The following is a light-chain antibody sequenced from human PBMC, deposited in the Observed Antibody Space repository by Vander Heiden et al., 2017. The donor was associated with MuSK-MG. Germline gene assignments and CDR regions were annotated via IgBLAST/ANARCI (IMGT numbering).Light chain of an antibody. CDR2: GAS. CDR3: QQYGNSPWT. CDR1: QSVSSSY. V-gene: IGKV3-20*01. Sequence: EIVLTQPPGTLSLSPGERATLSCRASQSVSSSYLAWYHQKSGQAPRLLIYGASRRATGIPDRFSGSGSGTDFTLTISRLEPEDFAVYYCQQYGNSPWTFGQGTKVEIK. J-gene: IGKJ1*01.